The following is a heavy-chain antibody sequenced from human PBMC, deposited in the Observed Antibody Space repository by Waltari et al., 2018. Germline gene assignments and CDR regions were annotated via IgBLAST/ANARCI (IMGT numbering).Heavy chain of an antibody. Sequence: QVQLVESGGGLVKPGGSLRLSCAASGFSFSDYYMSWIRQAPGKGLECVSHITVSGTTIAYADSVKGRFTVSRDNDKNSRYLEMNSLKTDDTAVYYCARIGHGYSYADYYMDLWGKGTTVTVSS. CDR3: ARIGHGYSYADYYMDL. CDR2: ITVSGTTI. V-gene: IGHV3-11*01. J-gene: IGHJ6*03. D-gene: IGHD5-18*01. CDR1: GFSFSDYY.